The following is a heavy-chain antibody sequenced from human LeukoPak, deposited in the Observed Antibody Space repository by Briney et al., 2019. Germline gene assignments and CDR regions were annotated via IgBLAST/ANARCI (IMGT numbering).Heavy chain of an antibody. CDR2: INQGGRDK. V-gene: IGHV3-7*01. Sequence: GSLRLSCAASGFTFSGHWMSWVRQAPGKGLEWVANINQGGRDKYYVDSVKGRFTISRDNANNLLYLQMNSLRGEDTAVYYCTRDRSRAEDDWGQGTLVTVSS. D-gene: IGHD1-14*01. J-gene: IGHJ4*02. CDR1: GFTFSGHW. CDR3: TRDRSRAEDD.